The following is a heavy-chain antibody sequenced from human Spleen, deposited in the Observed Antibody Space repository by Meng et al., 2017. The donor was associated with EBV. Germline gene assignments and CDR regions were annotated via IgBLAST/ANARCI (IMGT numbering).Heavy chain of an antibody. CDR2: INTKTENP. CDR1: VYSVTNYA. J-gene: IGHJ4*02. V-gene: IGHV7-4-1*02. CDR3: ARERELSVDY. Sequence: QVDVVQTGAEFKKPGTSVKVCCKASVYSVTNYAMNWGRQAPGQGLEGMGWINTKTENPMYAQGFIRRFVFSLDTSVSTAYLQLNALKAEDTAVYYCARERELSVDYWGQGTLVTVSS. D-gene: IGHD1-26*01.